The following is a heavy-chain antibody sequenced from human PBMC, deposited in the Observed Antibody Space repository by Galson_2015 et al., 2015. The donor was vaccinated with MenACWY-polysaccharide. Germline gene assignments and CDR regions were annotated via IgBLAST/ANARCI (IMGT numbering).Heavy chain of an antibody. J-gene: IGHJ3*02. CDR2: LYYGGST. D-gene: IGHD3-10*01. CDR3: VRHGGLSMIRGVLYAFDI. V-gene: IGHV4-59*08. CDR1: GASINDYY. Sequence: SETLSLTCTVSGASINDYYWSWIRQPPGKGLEWIGYLYYGGSTSYNPSLKSRVTISIDTSKNQFSLKLSSVAAADTAVYYCVRHGGLSMIRGVLYAFDIWGQGTLVTVSS.